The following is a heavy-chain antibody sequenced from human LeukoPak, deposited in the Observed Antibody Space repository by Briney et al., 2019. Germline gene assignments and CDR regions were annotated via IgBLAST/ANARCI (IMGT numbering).Heavy chain of an antibody. J-gene: IGHJ4*02. V-gene: IGHV4-59*01. D-gene: IGHD5-18*01. CDR1: GDSITSSY. CDR2: IYYNENP. CDR3: ATTRGYSYGFFYFDQ. Sequence: SETLSLTCSVSGDSITSSYWSWIRQAPGKGLEWLGYIYYNENPKYNPSLKSRATMSLNTSKNQLSLKLTSMTAADTAVHHCATTRGYSYGFFYFDQWGQGTLVTVSS.